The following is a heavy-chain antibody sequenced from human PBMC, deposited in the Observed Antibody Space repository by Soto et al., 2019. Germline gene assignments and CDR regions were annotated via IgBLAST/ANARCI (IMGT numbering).Heavy chain of an antibody. D-gene: IGHD2-8*01. CDR2: IKSKTDGGTT. CDR3: TTYRGGYCTNGVCYYGMDV. V-gene: IGHV3-15*01. CDR1: GFTFSNAW. Sequence: GGSLRLSCAASGFTFSNAWMSWVRQAPGKGLEWVGRIKSKTDGGTTDYAAPVKGRFTISRDDSKNTLYLQMNSLKTEDTAVYYCTTYRGGYCTNGVCYYGMDVWGQGTTVTVSS. J-gene: IGHJ6*02.